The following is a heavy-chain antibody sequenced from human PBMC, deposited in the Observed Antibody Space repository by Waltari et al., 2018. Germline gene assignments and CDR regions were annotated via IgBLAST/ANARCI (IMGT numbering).Heavy chain of an antibody. Sequence: EVQLVDSGGGVVQPGESLRLSCATSGFTLTDYRMSWLRQAPGQGPEWVATINKDGTDKYYVDSVEGRFTISRDNAKNSLYLQMNSLRAEDTALYYCRVYSHGPFDVWGQGTMVTVSS. CDR3: RVYSHGPFDV. D-gene: IGHD5-18*01. J-gene: IGHJ3*01. CDR1: GFTLTDYR. CDR2: INKDGTDK. V-gene: IGHV3-7*01.